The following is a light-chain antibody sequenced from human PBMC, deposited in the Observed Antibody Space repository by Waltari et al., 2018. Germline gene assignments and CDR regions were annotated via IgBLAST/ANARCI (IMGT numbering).Light chain of an antibody. CDR3: QQSYSNPYT. J-gene: IGKJ2*01. CDR1: QSISTY. CDR2: GAS. Sequence: DIQMTQSPSSLSASVRDRVTITCWASQSISTYLNWYQQKPGKAPKLLIYGASNLHSGVPSRFSGSASGTDFTLTISSLQPEDYATYYCQQSYSNPYTFGQGTKLEIK. V-gene: IGKV1-39*01.